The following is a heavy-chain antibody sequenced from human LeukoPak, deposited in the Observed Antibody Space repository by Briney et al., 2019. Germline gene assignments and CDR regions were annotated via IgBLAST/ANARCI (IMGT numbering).Heavy chain of an antibody. CDR1: GGSISTYY. CDR2: IYYSGST. J-gene: IGHJ3*02. V-gene: IGHV4-59*01. Sequence: SETLSLTCTVSGGSISTYYWSWIRQPPGKGLEYIGYIYYSGSTNYNPSLKSRVTMSLDTSKNQFSLKLSSVTAADTAVYYCAREEVPHGFDIWGTGKRVTVSS. CDR3: AREEVPHGFDI.